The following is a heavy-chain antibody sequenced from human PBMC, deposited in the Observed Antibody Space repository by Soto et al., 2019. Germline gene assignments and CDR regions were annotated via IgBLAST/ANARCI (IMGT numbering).Heavy chain of an antibody. D-gene: IGHD1-1*01. CDR1: GGSISPYD. Sequence: PSETLSRTCSVSGGSISPYDWSWIRQPAGKGLEWIGRIYASGSTNYNPSLKSRVTMSVAKSKNQFSLKLTSVTAADTATYYCARGGMVIIPTATAFDYSGQGTLITVSS. CDR3: ARGGMVIIPTATAFDY. CDR2: IYASGST. J-gene: IGHJ4*02. V-gene: IGHV4-4*07.